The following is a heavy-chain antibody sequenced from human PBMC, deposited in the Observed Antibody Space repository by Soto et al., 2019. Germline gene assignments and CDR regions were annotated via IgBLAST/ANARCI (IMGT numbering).Heavy chain of an antibody. V-gene: IGHV1-46*01. CDR3: ARAGNPLIAPEFDY. CDR2: INPNGGST. J-gene: IGHJ4*02. CDR1: ADTFTSYY. Sequence: ASVKVACKAPADTFTSYYIHWVRQAPGHGLEWMGIINPNGGSTRFAQTFQGRITMTTDTSTSTVYMELRSLRSEYTAVYYCARAGNPLIAPEFDYWGQGTLVTVSS. D-gene: IGHD1-1*01.